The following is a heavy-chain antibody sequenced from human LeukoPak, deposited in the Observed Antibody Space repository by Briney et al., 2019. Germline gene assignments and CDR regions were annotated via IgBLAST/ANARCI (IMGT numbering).Heavy chain of an antibody. CDR1: GYTLTGYY. D-gene: IGHD3-22*01. CDR2: INPSGGST. V-gene: IGHV1-46*01. J-gene: IGHJ6*03. CDR3: ARETKYYYDSSGYKYYMDV. Sequence: ASVKVSCKASGYTLTGYYMHWVRQAPGQGLEWMGIINPSGGSTSYAQKFQGRVTMTRDMSTSTVYMELSSLRSEDTAVYYCARETKYYYDSSGYKYYMDVWGKGTTVTVSS.